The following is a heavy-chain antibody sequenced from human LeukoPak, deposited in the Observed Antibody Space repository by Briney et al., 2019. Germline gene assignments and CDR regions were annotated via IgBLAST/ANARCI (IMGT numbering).Heavy chain of an antibody. CDR3: AKLYSGYDNYFDY. D-gene: IGHD5-12*01. Sequence: GGSLRLSCAASGFTFSNYGMNRVRQAPGKGLEWVSAISGSGGSTYYADSVKGRFTISRDNSKNTLYLQMNSLRAEDTAVYYCAKLYSGYDNYFDYWGQGTLVTVSS. CDR1: GFTFSNYG. CDR2: ISGSGGST. V-gene: IGHV3-23*01. J-gene: IGHJ4*02.